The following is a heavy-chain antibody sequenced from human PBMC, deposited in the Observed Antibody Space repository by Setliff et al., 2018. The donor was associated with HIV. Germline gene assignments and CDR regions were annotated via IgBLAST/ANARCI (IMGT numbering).Heavy chain of an antibody. CDR3: AKDRDYGDNLLLLNWFDP. V-gene: IGHV3-30*02. Sequence: PGGSLRLSCAASGFTFSSYGMHWVRQAPGKGLEWVSFILHDGSDKDCSDSVKGRFTISRDNSKDTLYLQMNSLRGEDTAVYHCAKDRDYGDNLLLLNWFDPWGQGTLVTVSS. J-gene: IGHJ5*02. D-gene: IGHD4-17*01. CDR1: GFTFSSYG. CDR2: ILHDGSDK.